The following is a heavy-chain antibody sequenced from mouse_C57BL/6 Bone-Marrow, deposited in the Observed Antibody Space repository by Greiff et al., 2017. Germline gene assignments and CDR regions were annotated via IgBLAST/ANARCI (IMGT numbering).Heavy chain of an antibody. CDR1: GYTFTGTW. D-gene: IGHD2-1*01. J-gene: IGHJ2*01. CDR2: ILPGSGST. V-gene: IGHV1-9*01. CDR3: SGGCLGYTNYPYDK. Sequence: VMLVESGAELMKPGASVKLSCKATGYTFTGTWIEWVKQRPGQGLEWIGKILPGSGSTKYNEKFKGKATITADTSSNTAYMQLRSLTTEDYAIYYCSGGCLGYTNYPYDKWGQGTTLSVTS.